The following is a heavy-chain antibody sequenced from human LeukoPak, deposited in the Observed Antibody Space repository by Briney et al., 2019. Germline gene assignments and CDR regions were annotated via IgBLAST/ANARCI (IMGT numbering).Heavy chain of an antibody. Sequence: ASVKVSCKASGYTFTSYGISWVRQAPGQGLEWMGWISAYNGNTNYAQKLQGRVTMTTDTSTSTAYMELRSLRSDDTAVYYCARDSSGYSSSYDAFDIWGQGTMVTVSS. CDR1: GYTFTSYG. CDR3: ARDSSGYSSSYDAFDI. J-gene: IGHJ3*02. CDR2: ISAYNGNT. D-gene: IGHD6-13*01. V-gene: IGHV1-18*01.